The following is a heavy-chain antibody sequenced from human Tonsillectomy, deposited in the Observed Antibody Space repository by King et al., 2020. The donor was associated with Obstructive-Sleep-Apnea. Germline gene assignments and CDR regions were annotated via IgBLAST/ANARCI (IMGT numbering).Heavy chain of an antibody. V-gene: IGHV5-51*01. J-gene: IGHJ5*02. CDR3: ARRGYDNLTNTRFDP. Sequence: EQLVQSGAEVKKPGESLKISCKGSGYTFTKYWIGWVRQMPGKGLEWMGIIYPGDSDTRYSPSFQGQVTISADKSISTAFLQWSSLKASDTAMYYCARRGYDNLTNTRFDPWGQGTLVTVSS. D-gene: IGHD3-9*01. CDR1: GYTFTKYW. CDR2: IYPGDSDT.